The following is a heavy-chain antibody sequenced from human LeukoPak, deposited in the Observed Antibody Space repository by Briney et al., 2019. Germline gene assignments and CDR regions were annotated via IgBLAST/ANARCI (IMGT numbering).Heavy chain of an antibody. CDR2: IYYSGST. D-gene: IGHD6-13*01. CDR1: GGSISNKY. Sequence: PSETLSLTCTVSGGSISNKYWSWIRQPPGRGLEWIGYIYYSGSTNYNPSLKGRVTISVDTSKNLFSLKLGSVTAADTAVYYCARGLYSSSWNYYYYYYYMDVWGKGTTVTVSS. J-gene: IGHJ6*03. V-gene: IGHV4-59*01. CDR3: ARGLYSSSWNYYYYYYYMDV.